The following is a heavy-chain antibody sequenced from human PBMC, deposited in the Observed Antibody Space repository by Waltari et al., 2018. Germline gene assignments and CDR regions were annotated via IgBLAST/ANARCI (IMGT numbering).Heavy chain of an antibody. D-gene: IGHD3-10*01. Sequence: QVQLQESGPGLVKPSETLSLTCTVSGGSISSHYWSWIRQPPGKGLEWIGYIYYSGSTYYNPSLKSRVTISVDTSKNQFSLKLSSVTAADTAVYYCARRGNHGSGGFDYWGQGTLVTVSS. CDR1: GGSISSHY. CDR2: IYYSGST. CDR3: ARRGNHGSGGFDY. J-gene: IGHJ4*02. V-gene: IGHV4-59*11.